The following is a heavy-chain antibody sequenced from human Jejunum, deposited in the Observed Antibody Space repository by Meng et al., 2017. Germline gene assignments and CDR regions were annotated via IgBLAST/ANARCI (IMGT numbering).Heavy chain of an antibody. J-gene: IGHJ3*01. Sequence: SETLSPTCTVSGGYISSTTYYWNWIRQPPGKGLEWIGSIYYSGNTYYNPSLKSRVAISVDTSKNQFSLRLSSATAADTAVYYCARDDISSGYHDGFDVWGQGTVVTVSS. CDR3: ARDDISSGYHDGFDV. CDR2: IYYSGNT. V-gene: IGHV4-39*07. D-gene: IGHD3-22*01. CDR1: GGYISSTTYY.